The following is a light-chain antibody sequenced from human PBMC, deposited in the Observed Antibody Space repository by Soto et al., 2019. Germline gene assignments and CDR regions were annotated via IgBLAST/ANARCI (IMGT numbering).Light chain of an antibody. CDR1: QSVSSTY. CDR3: QHYGTSPGLFT. J-gene: IGKJ3*01. V-gene: IGKV3-20*01. CDR2: DAS. Sequence: EVVLTQSPATLSLSPGERATLSCRASQSVSSTYLAWYQQQPGQAPRLLIYDASTRATGIPDRFSGSGSGTGFTLTISRLEPEDFALYYCQHYGTSPGLFTFGPGTRVDIK.